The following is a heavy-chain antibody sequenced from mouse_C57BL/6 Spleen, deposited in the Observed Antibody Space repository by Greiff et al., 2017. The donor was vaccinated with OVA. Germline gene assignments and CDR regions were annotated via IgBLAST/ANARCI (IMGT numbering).Heavy chain of an antibody. CDR2: IWSDGST. Sequence: VQLQESGPGLVAPSQSLSITCTVSGFSLTSYGVHWVRQPPGKGLEWLVVIWSDGSTTYNSALKSRLSISKDNSKSQVFLKMNSLQTDDTAMYYCARHEGGGYDDAMDYWGQGTSVTVSS. V-gene: IGHV2-6-1*01. J-gene: IGHJ4*01. CDR3: ARHEGGGYDDAMDY. CDR1: GFSLTSYG. D-gene: IGHD2-2*01.